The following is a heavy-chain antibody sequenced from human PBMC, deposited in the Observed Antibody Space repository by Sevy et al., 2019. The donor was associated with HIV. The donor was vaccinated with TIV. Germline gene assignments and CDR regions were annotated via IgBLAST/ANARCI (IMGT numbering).Heavy chain of an antibody. CDR1: GGSVSSGSYY. J-gene: IGHJ4*02. V-gene: IGHV4-61*01. CDR3: ARDTLTAEHY. D-gene: IGHD2-21*02. Sequence: SETLSLTCTVSGGSVSSGSYYWSWIRQPPGKGLEWIGYIYYSGSTNYNPSLKSRVTISVDTSKNQFSLKLSSVTAADTAVYYSARDTLTAEHYWGQGTLVTVSS. CDR2: IYYSGST.